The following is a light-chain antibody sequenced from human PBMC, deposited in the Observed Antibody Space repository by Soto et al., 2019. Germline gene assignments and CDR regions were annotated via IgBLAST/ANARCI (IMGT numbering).Light chain of an antibody. V-gene: IGKV3-11*01. CDR3: QQRSNGPLP. Sequence: EIVLTQSPATLSLSPGERATLSCRASQSVSSYLAWYQQKPGHAPRLLIYDASNRATGIPARFSGSGSGTAFPPPTTSLGPKDLAFYYCQQRSNGPLPSGGGTKGNIK. CDR1: QSVSSY. CDR2: DAS. J-gene: IGKJ4*01.